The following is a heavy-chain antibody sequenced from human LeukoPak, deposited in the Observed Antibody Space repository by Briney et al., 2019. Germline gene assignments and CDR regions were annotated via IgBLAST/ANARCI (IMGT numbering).Heavy chain of an antibody. J-gene: IGHJ5*02. CDR1: GYTFTGYY. CDR2: INPNSGGT. Sequence: ASVKVSCKASGYTFTGYYMHWVRQAPGQGLEWMGWINPNSGGTNYAQKFQGRVTMTRDTSISTAYMELSRLRSDDTAVYYCARELGHYYGSGSWTDPWGQGTLVTVSS. D-gene: IGHD3-10*01. V-gene: IGHV1-2*02. CDR3: ARELGHYYGSGSWTDP.